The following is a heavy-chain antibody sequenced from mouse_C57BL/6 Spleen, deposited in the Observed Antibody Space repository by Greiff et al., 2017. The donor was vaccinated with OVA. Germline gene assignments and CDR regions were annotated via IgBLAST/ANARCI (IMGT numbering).Heavy chain of an antibody. CDR1: GYAFTNYL. Sequence: VQLVESGAELVRPGTSVKVSCKASGYAFTNYLIEWVKQRPGQGLEWIGVINPGSGGTNYNEKFKGKATLTADKSSSTAYMQLSSLTSEDSAVYFCARDQSYAFAYWGQGTLVTVSA. D-gene: IGHD1-1*01. J-gene: IGHJ3*01. CDR3: ARDQSYAFAY. CDR2: INPGSGGT. V-gene: IGHV1-54*01.